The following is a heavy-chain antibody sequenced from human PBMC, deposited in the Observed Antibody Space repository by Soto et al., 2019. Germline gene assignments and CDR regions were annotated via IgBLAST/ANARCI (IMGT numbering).Heavy chain of an antibody. V-gene: IGHV3-30-3*01. Sequence: QVQLVESGGGVVQPGRSLRLSCADSGFTFSSYAMHWVRQAPGKGLEWVAVISYDGSNKYYADSVKGRFTISRDNSKNTLYLQMNSLRAEDTAVYYCARGTTPDYGMDVWGQGTTVTVSS. D-gene: IGHD4-17*01. J-gene: IGHJ6*02. CDR1: GFTFSSYA. CDR2: ISYDGSNK. CDR3: ARGTTPDYGMDV.